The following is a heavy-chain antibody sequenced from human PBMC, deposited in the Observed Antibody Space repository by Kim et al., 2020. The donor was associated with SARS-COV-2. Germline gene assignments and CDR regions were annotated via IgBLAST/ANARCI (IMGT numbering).Heavy chain of an antibody. D-gene: IGHD2-2*01. CDR3: AKCFCSSDSCYRMDV. V-gene: IGHV3-23*01. J-gene: IGHJ6*02. Sequence: SVKGRFTISRDSAKNTLYLQRNSLRAGDRAIYYCAKCFCSSDSCYRMDVWGQGTTVTVSS.